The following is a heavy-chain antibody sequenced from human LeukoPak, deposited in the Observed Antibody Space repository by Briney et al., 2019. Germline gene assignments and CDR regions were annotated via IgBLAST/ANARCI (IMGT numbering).Heavy chain of an antibody. J-gene: IGHJ5*02. CDR1: GYTFTSYY. V-gene: IGHV1-46*01. Sequence: GASVKVSCKASGYTFTSYYMHWVRQAPGQGLEWMGIINPSVGSTSYAQKFQGRGTMTRDTSTSTVYMELSSLRSEDTAVYYCARDARITMVRGVIWENWFDPWGQGTLVTVSS. D-gene: IGHD3-10*01. CDR3: ARDARITMVRGVIWENWFDP. CDR2: INPSVGST.